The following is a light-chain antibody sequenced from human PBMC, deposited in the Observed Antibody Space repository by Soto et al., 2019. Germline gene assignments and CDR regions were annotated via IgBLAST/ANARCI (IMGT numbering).Light chain of an antibody. CDR1: QSISSW. J-gene: IGKJ1*01. CDR2: DAS. Sequence: DIQMTQSPSTLSASVGDRVTITCRASQSISSWLAWYQQKPGKAPKLLIYDASSLESGVPSRFSGSGSGTEFTLTISSLQPDDFATYYCQQYNSYSTWTVGQGTKVELK. V-gene: IGKV1-5*01. CDR3: QQYNSYSTWT.